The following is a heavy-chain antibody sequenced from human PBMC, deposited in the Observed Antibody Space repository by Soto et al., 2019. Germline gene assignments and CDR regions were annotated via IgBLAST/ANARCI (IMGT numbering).Heavy chain of an antibody. CDR2: ISYSGST. V-gene: IGHV4-30-4*01. D-gene: IGHD2-15*01. CDR1: GGSISSGNYY. CDR3: ATMGTPATGLYFFDY. Sequence: QVQLQESGPGLVKPSQTLSLTCTVSGGSISSGNYYWSWIRQPPGKGLEWIGFISYSGSTYYSTSLTGRVTISVDPSKSQFSLNLSFVTAADTSVYYCATMGTPATGLYFFDYWGQGSLVTVSS. J-gene: IGHJ4*02.